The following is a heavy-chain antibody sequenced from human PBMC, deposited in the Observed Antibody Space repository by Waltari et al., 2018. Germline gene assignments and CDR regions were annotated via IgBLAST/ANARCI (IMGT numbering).Heavy chain of an antibody. CDR3: ASEGDGSGSYSGPFTY. CDR1: GASIRHYY. J-gene: IGHJ4*02. D-gene: IGHD3-10*01. V-gene: IGHV4-4*07. Sequence: QVQVQESGPGLVKPSENLSLTCTVSGASIRHYYLSWLRETAGKGLEWCGRIYLSGATHYNPSLKSRVTMSVDRSKNQFSLKMISVTAGDTATYYCASEGDGSGSYSGPFTYWGQGTLVIVSS. CDR2: IYLSGAT.